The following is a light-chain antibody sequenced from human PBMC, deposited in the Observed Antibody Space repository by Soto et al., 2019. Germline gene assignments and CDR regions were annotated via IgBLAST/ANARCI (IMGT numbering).Light chain of an antibody. Sequence: QSVLTQSPSASASLGASVKLTCTLSSGHSSYAIAWHQQQPEKGPRYLMKLNSDGSHSKGDGIPDRFSGSSSGAERYLTISSLQSEDEADYYCQTWGTGTPYVVFGGGTKLT. V-gene: IGLV4-69*01. J-gene: IGLJ2*01. CDR1: SGHSSYA. CDR3: QTWGTGTPYVV. CDR2: LNSDGSH.